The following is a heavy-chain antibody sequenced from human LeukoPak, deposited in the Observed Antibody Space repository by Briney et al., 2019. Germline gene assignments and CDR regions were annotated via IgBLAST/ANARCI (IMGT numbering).Heavy chain of an antibody. V-gene: IGHV3-48*03. D-gene: IGHD1-14*01. J-gene: IGHJ6*02. Sequence: GGPLRSSGAAFGSPSIPNRRSWLRQAQGRGLGGVANFGRYGVTTYYADSVKGRFTISGDNAKNSLNLQMNSLRAEDTAVYYCAALSDRNFYYSYGLDVWGQGTTVTVS. CDR3: AALSDRNFYYSYGLDV. CDR2: FGRYGVTT. CDR1: GSPSIPNR.